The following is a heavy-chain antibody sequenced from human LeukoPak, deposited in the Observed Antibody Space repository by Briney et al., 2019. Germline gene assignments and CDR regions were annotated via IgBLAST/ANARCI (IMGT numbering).Heavy chain of an antibody. Sequence: GRSLRLSCAASGFTFSSYAMHWVRQAPGKGLEWVAVISYDGSNKYYADSVKGRFTISRDNSKNTLYLQMNSLRAEDTAVYYCAREFPQWLVLGVFDYWGQGTLVTVSS. CDR1: GFTFSSYA. D-gene: IGHD6-19*01. J-gene: IGHJ4*02. CDR3: AREFPQWLVLGVFDY. CDR2: ISYDGSNK. V-gene: IGHV3-30*04.